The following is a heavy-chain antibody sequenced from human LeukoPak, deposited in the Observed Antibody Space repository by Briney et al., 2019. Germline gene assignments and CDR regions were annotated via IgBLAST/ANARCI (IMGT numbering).Heavy chain of an antibody. V-gene: IGHV1-18*01. D-gene: IGHD1-14*01. J-gene: IGHJ1*01. CDR2: VSTYKGDT. CDR1: GYTFTDFG. Sequence: ASVKVSCKASGYTFTDFGFIWVRQAPGQGLEWMGWVSTYKGDTDYAKKFQDRVTMTTESSTQTTFMELRNLRSDDTAVYYCARAESMALYFLYWGRGTLVSVSS. CDR3: ARAESMALYFLY.